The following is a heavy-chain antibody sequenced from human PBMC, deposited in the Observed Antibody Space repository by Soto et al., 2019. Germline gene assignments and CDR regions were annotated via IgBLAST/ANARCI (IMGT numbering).Heavy chain of an antibody. CDR1: GFTFSSYA. V-gene: IGHV3-23*01. Sequence: LRLSCAASGFTFSSYAMSWVRQAPGKGLEWVSAISGSGGSTYYADSVKGRFTISRDNSKNTLYLQMNSLRAEDTAVYYCSSLVGATTFFNYYGMDVWGQGTTVTVSS. J-gene: IGHJ6*02. D-gene: IGHD1-26*01. CDR3: SSLVGATTFFNYYGMDV. CDR2: ISGSGGST.